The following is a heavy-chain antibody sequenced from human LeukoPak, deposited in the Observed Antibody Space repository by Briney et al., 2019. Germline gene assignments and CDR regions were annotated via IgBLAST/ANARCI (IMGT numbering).Heavy chain of an antibody. CDR3: ARTTIVVVPAAKTSWFDP. CDR2: IYYSGST. V-gene: IGHV4-31*03. D-gene: IGHD2-2*01. Sequence: SQTLSLTCTVSGGSISSGGYYWSCLRQPPGKGREWFGYIYYSGSTYNNPSLKSRVIISVDTSKNQFSLKLSSVTAADTAVYYCARTTIVVVPAAKTSWFDPWGQGTQVTVSS. J-gene: IGHJ5*02. CDR1: GGSISSGGYY.